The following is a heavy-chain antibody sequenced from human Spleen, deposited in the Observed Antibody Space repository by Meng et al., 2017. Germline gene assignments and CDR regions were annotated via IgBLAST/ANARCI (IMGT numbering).Heavy chain of an antibody. CDR1: GGSFSGYY. CDR3: ARGPTTVAHDFDY. Sequence: QVQLQQWGAGLLKPSETLSLTCAVYGGSFSGYYWSWIRQPPGKGLEWIGEINHSGSTNYNPSLKSLIDISLDTSKHQFSLKLSSVTAADTAVYYCARGPTTVAHDFDYWGQGTLVTVSS. V-gene: IGHV4-34*01. CDR2: INHSGST. D-gene: IGHD4-11*01. J-gene: IGHJ4*02.